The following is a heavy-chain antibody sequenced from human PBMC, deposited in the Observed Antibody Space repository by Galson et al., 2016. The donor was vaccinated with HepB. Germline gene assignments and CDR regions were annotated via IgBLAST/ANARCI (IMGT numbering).Heavy chain of an antibody. J-gene: IGHJ4*02. D-gene: IGHD3-3*01. Sequence: ETLSLTCTVSSDSFTSSSYHWAWIRQPPGKGLEWIGRIHYAGSTYYSPSLRGRVTISMDKPNNQFSLNLNSVTAADTAVYYCARALRDSWGGHYRRGYDYWGQGILITVAS. CDR3: ARALRDSWGGHYRRGYDY. CDR1: SDSFTSSSYH. V-gene: IGHV4-39*07. CDR2: IHYAGST.